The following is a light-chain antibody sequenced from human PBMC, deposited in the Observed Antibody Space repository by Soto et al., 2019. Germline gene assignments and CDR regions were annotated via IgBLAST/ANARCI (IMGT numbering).Light chain of an antibody. Sequence: QSVLTQPASVSGSPGQSITISCTGTSSDVGGYNYVSCYQQYPGKAPTLMIYKVTNRPSGVSNRFSGSKSGNTASLTISGLQADDEADYYCSSYTSSSTYVFGIGTKLTVL. J-gene: IGLJ1*01. CDR1: SSDVGGYNY. V-gene: IGLV2-14*01. CDR3: SSYTSSSTYV. CDR2: KVT.